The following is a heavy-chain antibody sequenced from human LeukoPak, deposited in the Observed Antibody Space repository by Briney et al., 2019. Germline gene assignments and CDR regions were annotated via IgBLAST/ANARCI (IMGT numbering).Heavy chain of an antibody. J-gene: IGHJ4*02. CDR2: INHSGST. CDR3: ARGLKDY. CDR1: GGSFSGYY. Sequence: PSETLSLTCAVYGGSFSGYYWSWIRQPPGKGLEWIGEINHSGSTNYNPSLKSRVTISVDTSKNQFSLKLSSVTAADTAVYYCARGLKDYWGQGTLDTVSS. V-gene: IGHV4-34*01.